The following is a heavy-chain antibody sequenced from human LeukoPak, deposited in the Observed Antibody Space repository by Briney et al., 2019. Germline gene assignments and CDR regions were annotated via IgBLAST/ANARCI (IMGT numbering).Heavy chain of an antibody. CDR2: INHSGST. Sequence: SETLSLPCAVSGGSFRGYYWSWIRQPPGKGLECIGEINHSGSTNYNPSLKSRVTISVDTSKNQFSLKLSSVTAADTAVYYCARGRAYDYVWGSYRPFDYWGQGTLVTVSS. D-gene: IGHD3-16*02. CDR1: GGSFRGYY. V-gene: IGHV4-34*01. CDR3: ARGRAYDYVWGSYRPFDY. J-gene: IGHJ4*02.